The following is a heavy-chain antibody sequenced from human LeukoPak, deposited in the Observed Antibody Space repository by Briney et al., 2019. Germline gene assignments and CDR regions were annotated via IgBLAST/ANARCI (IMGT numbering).Heavy chain of an antibody. CDR1: GFTFSSYA. D-gene: IGHD3-16*01. J-gene: IGHJ6*02. CDR2: ISYDGSNK. V-gene: IGHV3-30*04. CDR3: AKDLGIRYYYGMDV. Sequence: GGSLRLSCAASGFTFSSYAMHWVRQAPGKGLEWVAVISYDGSNKYYADSVKGRFTISRDNSKNTLYLQMNSLRAEDTAAYYCAKDLGIRYYYGMDVWGQGTTVTVSS.